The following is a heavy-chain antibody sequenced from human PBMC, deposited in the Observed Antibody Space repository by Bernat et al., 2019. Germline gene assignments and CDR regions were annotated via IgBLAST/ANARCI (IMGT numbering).Heavy chain of an antibody. CDR1: GGSISSYY. CDR2: IYYSGST. D-gene: IGHD3-10*01. J-gene: IGHJ1*01. Sequence: QVQLQESGPGLVKPSETLSLTCTVSGGSISSYYWSWIRQPPGKGLEWIGYIYYSGSTNYNPSLKSRVTISVDTSKNQFSLKLSSVTAADTAVYYCARGGLLWFGEDRPDGVPYFQHWGQGTLVTVSS. V-gene: IGHV4-59*08. CDR3: ARGGLLWFGEDRPDGVPYFQH.